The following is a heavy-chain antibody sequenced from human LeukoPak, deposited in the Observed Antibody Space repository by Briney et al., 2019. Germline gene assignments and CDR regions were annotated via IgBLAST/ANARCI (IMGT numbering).Heavy chain of an antibody. Sequence: PGGSLRLSCAASGFTFSSYSMNWVRQAPGKGLEWVSSISSSSSYIYYADSVKGRFTISRDSAKNSLYLQMNSLRAEDTAVYYCARAGYGDLDDAFDIWGQGTMVTVSS. CDR1: GFTFSSYS. V-gene: IGHV3-21*01. CDR3: ARAGYGDLDDAFDI. CDR2: ISSSSSYI. J-gene: IGHJ3*02. D-gene: IGHD4-17*01.